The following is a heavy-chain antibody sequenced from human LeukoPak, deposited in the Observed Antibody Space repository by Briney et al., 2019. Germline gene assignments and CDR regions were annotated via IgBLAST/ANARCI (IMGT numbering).Heavy chain of an antibody. J-gene: IGHJ6*03. D-gene: IGHD3-3*01. V-gene: IGHV5-51*01. CDR1: GYSFTSYW. CDR3: ARTTGGDFWSGYRFYSYYMDV. Sequence: GESLKISCKGSGYSFTSYWIGWVRQMPGKGLEWMGIIYPGDSDTRYSPSFQGQVTISADKSISTAYLQWSSLKASDTAMYYCARTTGGDFWSGYRFYSYYMDVWGKGTTVTVAS. CDR2: IYPGDSDT.